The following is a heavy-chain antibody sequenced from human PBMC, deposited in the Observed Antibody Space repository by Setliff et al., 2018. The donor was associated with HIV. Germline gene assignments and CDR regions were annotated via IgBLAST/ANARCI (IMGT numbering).Heavy chain of an antibody. D-gene: IGHD6-13*01. CDR3: ATDPGYSSTWYSESFQH. CDR2: YDPEDGET. Sequence: ASVKVSCKISGYTLTELSIHWVRQAPGKGLEWMANYDPEDGETFYAQKFLGRLTMTEDTSTDTAYMELSSLRSDDTAMYYCATDPGYSSTWYSESFQHWGQGTVVTVSS. V-gene: IGHV1-24*01. J-gene: IGHJ1*01. CDR1: GYTLTELS.